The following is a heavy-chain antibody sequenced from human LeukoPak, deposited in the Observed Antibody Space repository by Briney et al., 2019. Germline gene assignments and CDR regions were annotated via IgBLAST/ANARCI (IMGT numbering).Heavy chain of an antibody. J-gene: IGHJ4*02. V-gene: IGHV4-59*01. CDR3: ASRYGSGSYGFDY. CDR2: TYYSGST. CDR1: GGSFSGYY. Sequence: SETLSLTCAVSGGSFSGYYWSWIRQPPGKGLEWIGYTYYSGSTNYNPSLKSRVTISADTSKNQFSLKLSSVTAADTAVYYCASRYGSGSYGFDYWCQGTLVTVSS. D-gene: IGHD3-10*01.